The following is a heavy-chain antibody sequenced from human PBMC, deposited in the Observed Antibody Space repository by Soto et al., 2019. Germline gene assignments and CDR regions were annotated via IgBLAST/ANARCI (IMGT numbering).Heavy chain of an antibody. CDR3: ARGLITGSHYSGGWYYFDS. J-gene: IGHJ4*02. Sequence: SETLSLTCAVSGGSVTNNNYWGWVRQPPGKGLEWIGEIYHTGSTNYNPSLKSRVTMSVDKSKNQFSLNLRSVTAADTAVYYCARGLITGSHYSGGWYYFDSWGQGTQVTVSS. CDR2: IYHTGST. CDR1: GGSVTNNNY. D-gene: IGHD6-19*01. V-gene: IGHV4-4*02.